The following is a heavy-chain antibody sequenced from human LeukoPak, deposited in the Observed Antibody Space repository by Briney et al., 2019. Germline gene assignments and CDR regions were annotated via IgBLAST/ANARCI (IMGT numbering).Heavy chain of an antibody. CDR3: ARDNGFSLLDF. V-gene: IGHV3-21*01. CDR1: GFTFSGYS. D-gene: IGHD2-8*01. CDR2: ISRSSSYI. J-gene: IGHJ4*02. Sequence: GGSLRLSCAASGFTFSGYSMNWVRQAPGKGLEWVSSISRSSSYIYYADSVKGRFTISRDNAKNSLYLQMNSLRAEDTAVYYCARDNGFSLLDFWGQGALVTVSS.